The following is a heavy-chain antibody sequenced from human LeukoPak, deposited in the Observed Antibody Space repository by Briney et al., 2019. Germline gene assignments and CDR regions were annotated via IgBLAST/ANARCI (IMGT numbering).Heavy chain of an antibody. CDR1: GGTFSSYA. D-gene: IGHD3-10*01. J-gene: IGHJ4*02. CDR3: ARDRGVRGVITKELDY. V-gene: IGHV1-69*06. Sequence: SVKVSCKASGGTFSSYAISWVRQAPGQGLEWMGGIIPIFGTANYAQKFQGRVTITADKSTSTAYMELSSLRSEDTAVYYCARDRGVRGVITKELDYWGQGTLVTVSS. CDR2: IIPIFGTA.